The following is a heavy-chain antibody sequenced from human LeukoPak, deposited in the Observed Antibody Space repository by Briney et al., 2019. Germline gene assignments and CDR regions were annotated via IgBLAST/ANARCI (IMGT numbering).Heavy chain of an antibody. CDR3: ARDQYNWNDGLWFDP. CDR1: GGSISSYY. J-gene: IGHJ5*02. D-gene: IGHD1-1*01. V-gene: IGHV4-59*01. CDR2: IYYSGST. Sequence: SETLSLTCTVSGGSISSYYWSWIRQPPGKGLEWIGYIYYSGSTNYNPSLKSRVTISVDTSKNQFSLKLSSVTAADTAVYYCARDQYNWNDGLWFDPWGQGTLVTVSS.